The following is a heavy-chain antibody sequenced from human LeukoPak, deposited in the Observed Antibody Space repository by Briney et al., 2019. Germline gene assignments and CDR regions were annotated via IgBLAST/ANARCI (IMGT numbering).Heavy chain of an antibody. J-gene: IGHJ4*02. V-gene: IGHV4-61*01. D-gene: IGHD3-3*01. CDR1: GASLTRPTYY. CDR2: LYSTGSA. CDR3: ARFRSGGFSFFDS. Sequence: SETLSLTCSVSGASLTRPTYYQWSWIRQPPGKGLELIGSLYSTGSATLNPSLSSRVTMLLDTSKSQFSLKLTSVTAEDSAVYFCARFRSGGFSFFDSWGQGILVAVSS.